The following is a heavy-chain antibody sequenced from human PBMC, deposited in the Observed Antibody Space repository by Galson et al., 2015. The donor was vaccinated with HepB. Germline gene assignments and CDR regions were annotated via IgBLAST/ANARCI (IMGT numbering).Heavy chain of an antibody. J-gene: IGHJ4*02. CDR2: IIPIFRIA. Sequence: SVTVSCKASGDGFRTYNIIWVRQAPGQGLEWMGGIIPIFRIANYAQNFRGRVTITAEESTSTAYMELSSLRSEDTAVYYCARGSTITTSVYAFWGQRTLVTVSS. CDR3: ARGSTITTSVYAF. CDR1: GDGFRTYN. D-gene: IGHD4-11*01. V-gene: IGHV1-69*13.